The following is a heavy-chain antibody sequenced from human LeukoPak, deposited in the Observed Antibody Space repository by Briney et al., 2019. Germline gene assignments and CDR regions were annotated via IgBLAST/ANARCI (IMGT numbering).Heavy chain of an antibody. CDR3: ARTGESGGYFYHGMDV. Sequence: GGSLRLSCAASGFTFGIYAMHWVRQAPGEGLEWVAAISYHGSNKYHADSVKGRFAISRDNSKNILYLQMNSLRVEDTAVYYCARTGESGGYFYHGMDVWGQGTPVTVSS. V-gene: IGHV3-30*09. J-gene: IGHJ6*02. CDR2: ISYHGSNK. CDR1: GFTFGIYA. D-gene: IGHD1-26*01.